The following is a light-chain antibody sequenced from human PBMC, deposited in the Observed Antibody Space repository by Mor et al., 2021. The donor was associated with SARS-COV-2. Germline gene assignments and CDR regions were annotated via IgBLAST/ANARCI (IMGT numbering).Light chain of an antibody. J-gene: IGLJ2*01. V-gene: IGLV1-44*01. CDR3: AAWDDWLFGPV. CDR2: RKN. Sequence: NLNQHLPGTAPKLLIYRKNQRPSGVPDQYSFSKTDTSASLVISGLQSEDECDYYCAAWDDWLFGPVFCGGNLLTVL.